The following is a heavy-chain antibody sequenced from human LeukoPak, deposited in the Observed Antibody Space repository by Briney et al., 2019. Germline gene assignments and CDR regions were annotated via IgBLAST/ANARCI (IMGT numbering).Heavy chain of an antibody. V-gene: IGHV1-69*04. J-gene: IGHJ6*02. CDR3: ASVTGERDYYYYYGMDV. Sequence: SVKVSCKASGGTFSSYAISWVRQAPGQGLEWMGRIIPILGIANYAQEFQGRVTITADKSTSTAYMELSSLRSEDTAVYYCASVTGERDYYYYYGMDVWGQGTTVTVSS. CDR1: GGTFSSYA. D-gene: IGHD7-27*01. CDR2: IIPILGIA.